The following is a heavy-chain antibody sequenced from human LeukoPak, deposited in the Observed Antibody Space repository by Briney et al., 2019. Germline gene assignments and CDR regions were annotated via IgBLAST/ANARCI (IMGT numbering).Heavy chain of an antibody. CDR3: AKEAGKGYSYGHRPHYGMDV. Sequence: GGSLRLSCAASGLTFNNFDIHWVRQAPGKGLEWVAVISYDGSNKYYADSVKGRFTISRDNSKNTLYLQMNSLRSEDTAVYYCAKEAGKGYSYGHRPHYGMDVWGQGTPVTVSS. V-gene: IGHV3-30*18. D-gene: IGHD5-18*01. CDR1: GLTFNNFD. CDR2: ISYDGSNK. J-gene: IGHJ6*02.